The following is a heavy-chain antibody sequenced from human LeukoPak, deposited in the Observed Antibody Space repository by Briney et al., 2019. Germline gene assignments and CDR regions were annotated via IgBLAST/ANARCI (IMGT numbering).Heavy chain of an antibody. J-gene: IGHJ4*02. D-gene: IGHD6-13*01. CDR3: ARESLIAAAVDY. CDR1: EFTFSSFE. V-gene: IGHV3-48*03. CDR2: ISRSARTT. Sequence: GGSLRLSCAASEFTFSSFEMNWVRQAPGKGLEGISYISRSARTTYYADSVKGRFTISRDNAKNSLYLQMHSLRAEDTAIYYCARESLIAAAVDYWGQGTLVTVSS.